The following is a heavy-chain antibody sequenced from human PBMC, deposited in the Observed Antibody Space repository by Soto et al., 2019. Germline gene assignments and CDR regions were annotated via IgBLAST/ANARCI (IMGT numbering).Heavy chain of an antibody. Sequence: VQLVQSGAEVKKPGASVKVSCKASGYTFTSYDINWVRQATGPGLEWMGWMNPNSGNTGYAQKFQGRVTMTRNTSISTAYMERSSLRAEDTAVDYCARSGQVGNWFDPWGQGTLVTVSS. CDR1: GYTFTSYD. V-gene: IGHV1-8*01. CDR2: MNPNSGNT. J-gene: IGHJ5*02. CDR3: ARSGQVGNWFDP. D-gene: IGHD3-3*01.